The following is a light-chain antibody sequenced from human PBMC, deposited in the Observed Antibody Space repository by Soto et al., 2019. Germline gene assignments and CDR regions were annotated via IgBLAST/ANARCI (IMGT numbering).Light chain of an antibody. V-gene: IGKV1-39*01. CDR1: QDISNH. CDR3: QQSSITPYT. CDR2: GAY. Sequence: DIQMTQSPSSLSASVGDRVTITCQASQDISNHLNWYQQKPGKAPKLLIQGAYPLQSGAPSRFSGHGSGTNFTLTISSLQPEDSATYYCQQSSITPYTFGQGTKVDIK. J-gene: IGKJ2*01.